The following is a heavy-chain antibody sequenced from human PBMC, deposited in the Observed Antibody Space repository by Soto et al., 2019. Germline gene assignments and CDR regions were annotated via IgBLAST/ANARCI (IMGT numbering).Heavy chain of an antibody. CDR2: IAYDGSDE. J-gene: IGHJ2*01. V-gene: IGHV3-30*03. D-gene: IGHD5-12*01. CDR3: AREVATQPIGWYFDP. Sequence: SLKVSWAGCGFSLSAYGLHWVRQDAGNGLEWVAVIAYDGSDEYYGDSVKGRFTISRDNSKNTLYLQMDSLRAEDTAVFYCAREVATQPIGWYFDPWGRGTVVTVSS. CDR1: GFSLSAYG.